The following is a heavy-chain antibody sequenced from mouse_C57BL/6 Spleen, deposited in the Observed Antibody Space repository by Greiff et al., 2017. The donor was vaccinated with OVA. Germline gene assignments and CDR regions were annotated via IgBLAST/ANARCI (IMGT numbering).Heavy chain of an antibody. CDR1: GYTFTSYW. D-gene: IGHD1-1*01. V-gene: IGHV1-52*01. J-gene: IGHJ4*01. CDR3: AGKITTVVATDYYAMDY. CDR2: IDPSDSET. Sequence: QVQLQQPGAELVRPGSSVKLSCKASGYTFTSYWMHWVKQRPIQGLEWIGNIDPSDSETHYNQKFKDKATLTVDKSSSTAYMQLSSLTSEDSAVYYCAGKITTVVATDYYAMDYWGQGTSVTVSS.